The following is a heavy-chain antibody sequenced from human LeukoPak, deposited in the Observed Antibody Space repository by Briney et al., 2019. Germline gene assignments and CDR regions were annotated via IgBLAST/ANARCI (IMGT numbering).Heavy chain of an antibody. D-gene: IGHD3-9*01. Sequence: SETLSLTCTVSGGSISSGGYYWSWIRQHPGKGLEWIGYIYYSGSTYYNPSLKSRVTISVDTSKNQFSLKLSSVTAADTAVYYCARAGGSRYYRFFDYWAREPWSPPPQ. CDR3: ARAGGSRYYRFFDY. CDR1: GGSISSGGYY. V-gene: IGHV4-31*03. CDR2: IYYSGST. J-gene: IGHJ4*02.